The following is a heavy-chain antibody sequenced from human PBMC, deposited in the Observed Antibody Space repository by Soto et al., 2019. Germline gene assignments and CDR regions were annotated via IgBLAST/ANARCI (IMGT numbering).Heavy chain of an antibody. Sequence: QVQLQESGPGLVKPSQTLSLTCTVSGDSLSSGGSYWSWIRQLPGKGLEWIGYIYYSGSTYYNPSLKSRITISVHMSKDQFALDLTSVTAAYTAVYYCARRPLSGQAWGYFDYWGQGTLVTVSS. CDR3: ARRPLSGQAWGYFDY. J-gene: IGHJ4*02. CDR2: IYYSGST. CDR1: GDSLSSGGSY. V-gene: IGHV4-31*03. D-gene: IGHD2-15*01.